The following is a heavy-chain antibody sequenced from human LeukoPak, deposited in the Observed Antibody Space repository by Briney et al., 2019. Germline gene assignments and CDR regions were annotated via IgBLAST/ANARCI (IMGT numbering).Heavy chain of an antibody. CDR1: GYTFSGYH. V-gene: IGHV1-2*02. CDR2: INPNSGAT. D-gene: IGHD6-13*01. J-gene: IGHJ5*02. Sequence: ASVKVSCKASGYTFSGYHMHWVRQAPGQGLEWMGWINPNSGATNYAQKFRGRVTMTRDTSINTAHMELSRLRSDDTAVYYCARDQQGNWFDPWGQGTLVTVSS. CDR3: ARDQQGNWFDP.